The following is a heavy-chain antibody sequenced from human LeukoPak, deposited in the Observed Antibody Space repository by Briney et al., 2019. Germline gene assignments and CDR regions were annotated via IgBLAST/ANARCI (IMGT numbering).Heavy chain of an antibody. J-gene: IGHJ4*02. CDR1: GGSISSSSYY. CDR2: IYYSGST. V-gene: IGHV4-39*01. Sequence: SETLSLTCTVSGGSISSSSYYWGWIRQHPGKGLEWIGSIYYSGSTYYNPSLKSRVSISVDTSKNQFSLKLSSVTAADTAVYYCARSLVRRFGYYFDYWGQGTLVTVSS. D-gene: IGHD6-13*01. CDR3: ARSLVRRFGYYFDY.